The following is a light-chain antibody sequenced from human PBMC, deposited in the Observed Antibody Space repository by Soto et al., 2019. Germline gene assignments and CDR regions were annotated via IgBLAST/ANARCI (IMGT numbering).Light chain of an antibody. V-gene: IGKV3-15*01. CDR2: GAS. CDR1: QSVSSN. Sequence: EIVLTQSPGTLSLSPGERATLCCRASQSVSSNLAWYQQKPGQAPRLLIYGASTRATGIPARFSGSGSGTEFTLTISSLLSEDFAVYYCQQYNDWLTFGGGTKVDIK. CDR3: QQYNDWLT. J-gene: IGKJ4*01.